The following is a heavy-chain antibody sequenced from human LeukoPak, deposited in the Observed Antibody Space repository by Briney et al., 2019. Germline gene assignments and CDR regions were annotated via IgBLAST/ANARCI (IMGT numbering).Heavy chain of an antibody. J-gene: IGHJ6*04. CDR1: GFTFSSYE. D-gene: IGHD3-10*02. V-gene: IGHV3-48*03. CDR2: ISTSGNTI. Sequence: GGSQRLSCAASGFTFSSYEMNWLRQAPGKGLEWVSYISTSGNTIYYADSVKGRFTISRDNAKNSLYLQMNSLRAEDTAVYYCAELGITMIGGVWGKGTTVTISS. CDR3: AELGITMIGGV.